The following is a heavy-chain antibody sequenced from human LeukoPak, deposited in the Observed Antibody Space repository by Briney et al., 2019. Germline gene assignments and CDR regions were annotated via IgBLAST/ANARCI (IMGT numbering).Heavy chain of an antibody. V-gene: IGHV4-39*07. CDR1: GGSISTSNYY. J-gene: IGHJ4*02. Sequence: SETLSLTCTVSGGSISTSNYYWGWIRQPPGKGLEWIGNIFYSGSTYYSPSLKSRVTISLDTSRNQFSLKLTSVTAADTAVYYCARTYGRDGYNYNYWGQGTLVTVSS. CDR2: IFYSGST. D-gene: IGHD5-24*01. CDR3: ARTYGRDGYNYNY.